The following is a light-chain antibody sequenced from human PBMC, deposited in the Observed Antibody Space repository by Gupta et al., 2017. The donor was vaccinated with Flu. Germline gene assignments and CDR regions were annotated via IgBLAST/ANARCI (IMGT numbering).Light chain of an antibody. CDR1: SSDVGGYDY. CDR3: CSYITSGTLKEV. V-gene: IGLV2-14*01. Sequence: QSALTQPASVSGSLGQAITISCTGTSSDVGGYDYVSWYQQRPGNAPKLIIYEVSYRPSGVSNRFSGSNSGNTDSLTISGLQAEDETDYYCCSYITSGTLKEVFGTGTKVTVL. CDR2: EVS. J-gene: IGLJ1*01.